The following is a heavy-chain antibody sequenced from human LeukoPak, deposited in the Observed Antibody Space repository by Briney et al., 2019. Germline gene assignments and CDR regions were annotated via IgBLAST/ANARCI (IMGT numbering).Heavy chain of an antibody. CDR1: GFTFSSAW. CDR3: ATEFYSNGYNF. Sequence: GGSLRLSCPGSGFTFSSAWMTWVRQIPGKGLERVGHIKSRTDGGTTDYAAPVKGRFTISRDDSKNTVYLQMNSLKAEDSAVYFCATEFYSNGYNFWGQGTLVIVSS. D-gene: IGHD5-24*01. J-gene: IGHJ4*02. V-gene: IGHV3-15*01. CDR2: IKSRTDGGTT.